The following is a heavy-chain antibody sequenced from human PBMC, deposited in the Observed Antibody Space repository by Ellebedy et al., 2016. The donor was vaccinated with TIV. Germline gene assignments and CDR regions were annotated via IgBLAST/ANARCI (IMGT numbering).Heavy chain of an antibody. CDR2: INPSGGST. Sequence: ASVKVSXXASGYTFTSYYMHWVRQAPGQGLEWMGIINPSGGSTSYAQKFQGRVTMTRDTSTSTVYMELSSLRSEDTAVYYCAREGGITRKGNGMDVWGQGTTVTVSS. J-gene: IGHJ6*02. V-gene: IGHV1-46*01. CDR3: AREGGITRKGNGMDV. CDR1: GYTFTSYY. D-gene: IGHD3-10*01.